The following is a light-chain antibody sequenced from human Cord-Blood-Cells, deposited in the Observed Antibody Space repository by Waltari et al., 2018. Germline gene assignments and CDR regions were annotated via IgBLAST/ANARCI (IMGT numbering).Light chain of an antibody. Sequence: DIQMTQSPSSLSASVGDRVTITCRASQSISSYLNWYQQKPGKAPKLLIYAASSLQSGVPSRFSGSGSGTDVTLTISSLQPEDFATYYCPQSYSTPCSFGQGTKLEIK. CDR1: QSISSY. CDR2: AAS. V-gene: IGKV1-39*01. CDR3: PQSYSTPCS. J-gene: IGKJ2*04.